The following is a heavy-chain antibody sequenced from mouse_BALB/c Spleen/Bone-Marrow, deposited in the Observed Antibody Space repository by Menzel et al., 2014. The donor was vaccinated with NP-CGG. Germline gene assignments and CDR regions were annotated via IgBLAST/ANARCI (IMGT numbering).Heavy chain of an antibody. J-gene: IGHJ4*01. V-gene: IGHV1S81*02. D-gene: IGHD2-1*01. CDR2: INPSNGRT. Sequence: QVQLKQSGAELVKPGASVKLSCKASGYTFTSYWMHWVKQRPGQGLEWIGEINPSNGRTNYNEKFKSKATLTVDKSSSTAYMQLSSLTSEDSVVYYCARSYGNYYAMDYWGQGTSVTVSS. CDR1: GYTFTSYW. CDR3: ARSYGNYYAMDY.